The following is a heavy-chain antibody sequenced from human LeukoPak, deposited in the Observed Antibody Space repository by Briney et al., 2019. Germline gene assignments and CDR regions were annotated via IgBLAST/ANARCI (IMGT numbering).Heavy chain of an antibody. Sequence: PGGSLRLSCAASGFTFSSYSMNWVRQAPGKGLEWVSSISSSSSYIYYADSVKGRFTISRDNSKNTLYLQMNSLRAEDTAVYYCAKDRGIVVPAAGDFDYWGQGTLVTVSS. CDR3: AKDRGIVVPAAGDFDY. D-gene: IGHD2-2*01. CDR1: GFTFSSYS. CDR2: ISSSSSYI. J-gene: IGHJ4*02. V-gene: IGHV3-21*04.